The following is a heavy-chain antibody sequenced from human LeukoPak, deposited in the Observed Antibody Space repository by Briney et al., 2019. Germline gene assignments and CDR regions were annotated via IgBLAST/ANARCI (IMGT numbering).Heavy chain of an antibody. CDR2: IKQDGSEK. V-gene: IGHV3-7*03. D-gene: IGHD6-13*01. J-gene: IGHJ4*02. CDR3: ARDSGIAAAGRDY. Sequence: QSGGSLRLSCAASGFTFSSYWMSWVRQAPGKGLEWVANIKQDGSEKYYVDSVKGRFTISRDNARNSPYLQMNSLRAEDTAVYYCARDSGIAAAGRDYWGQGTLVTVSS. CDR1: GFTFSSYW.